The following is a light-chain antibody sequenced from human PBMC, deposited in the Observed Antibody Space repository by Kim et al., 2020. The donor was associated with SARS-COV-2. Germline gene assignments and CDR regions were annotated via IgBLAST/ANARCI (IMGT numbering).Light chain of an antibody. CDR1: SSNIGAGYD. J-gene: IGLJ3*02. CDR2: GNI. Sequence: QSVLTQPPSVSGAPGQRVTISCTGSSSNIGAGYDVHWYQQLPGTAPKLLIYGNINRPSGVPDRFSGSQSGTSASLAITGLQAEDGADYYCQSYDSSLSGGVFGGGTQLTVL. V-gene: IGLV1-40*01. CDR3: QSYDSSLSGGV.